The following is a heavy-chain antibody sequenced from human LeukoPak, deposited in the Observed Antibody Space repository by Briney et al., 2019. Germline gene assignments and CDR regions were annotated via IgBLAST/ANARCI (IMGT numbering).Heavy chain of an antibody. J-gene: IGHJ3*02. CDR3: AKMYYYDNSGRAFDI. V-gene: IGHV3-23*01. CDR2: ISGSGDST. Sequence: GGSLRLSCAASGFTFGNYAMTWVRQAPGKGLEWVSTISGSGDSTFYADSVKGRFTISRDNSKNTLYLQMNSLRAEDTAVYYCAKMYYYDNSGRAFDIWGRGTMVTVSS. CDR1: GFTFGNYA. D-gene: IGHD3-22*01.